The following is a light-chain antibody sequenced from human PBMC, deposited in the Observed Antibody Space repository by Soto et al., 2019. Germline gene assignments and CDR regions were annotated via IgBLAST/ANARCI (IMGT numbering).Light chain of an antibody. CDR3: QQYDNLPT. Sequence: DIQMTQSPPSLSASVGDRVTITCQASQDISNYLTWYQQKPGKAPKLLIYDASNLETGVPSRFSGSGSGTYFTFTISSLQPEDIATYSCQQYDNLPTFGQGTKLEIK. J-gene: IGKJ2*01. CDR2: DAS. V-gene: IGKV1-33*01. CDR1: QDISNY.